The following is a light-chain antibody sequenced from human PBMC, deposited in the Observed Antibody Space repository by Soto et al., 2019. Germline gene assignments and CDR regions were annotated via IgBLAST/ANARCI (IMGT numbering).Light chain of an antibody. Sequence: DIQMTQSPSSLSASVGDRITITCRASQNIDTYLNWYQRKPGKAPQLLIFAASSLQSGVPSRFSGSGSGTDFTLNIHSLQPEDSATYSCQQSAGIPTFGQWTRREIK. V-gene: IGKV1-39*01. CDR2: AAS. J-gene: IGKJ5*01. CDR3: QQSAGIPT. CDR1: QNIDTY.